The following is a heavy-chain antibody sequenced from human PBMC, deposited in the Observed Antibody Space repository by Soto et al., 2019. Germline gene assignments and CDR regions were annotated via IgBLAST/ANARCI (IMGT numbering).Heavy chain of an antibody. J-gene: IGHJ6*02. Sequence: ASVKVSCKASGYTFTGYYMHCVLQSPLQGLEWMGWINPNSGGTNYAQKFQGRVTMTRDTSISTAYMELSRLRSDDTAVYYCARVGKLGFYYYGMDVWGQGTTVTVSS. CDR2: INPNSGGT. CDR3: ARVGKLGFYYYGMDV. CDR1: GYTFTGYY. V-gene: IGHV1-2*02. D-gene: IGHD7-27*01.